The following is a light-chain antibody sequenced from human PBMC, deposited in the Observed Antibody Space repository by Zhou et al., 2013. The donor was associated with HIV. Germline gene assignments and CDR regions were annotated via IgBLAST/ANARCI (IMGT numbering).Light chain of an antibody. CDR1: QDISNY. J-gene: IGKJ5*01. Sequence: DIQMTQSPSSLSASVGDRVTITCQASQDISNYLNWYQQKPGKAPKLLIYDASNLETGVPSRFSGSGSGTDFTFTISSLQPEDIATYYCQQSYGSLLTFGQGTRLDIK. CDR3: QQSYGSLLT. V-gene: IGKV1-33*01. CDR2: DAS.